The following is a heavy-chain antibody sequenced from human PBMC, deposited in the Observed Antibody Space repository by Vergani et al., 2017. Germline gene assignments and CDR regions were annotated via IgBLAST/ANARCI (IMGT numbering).Heavy chain of an antibody. Sequence: QVQLQQWGAGLLKPSETLSLTCAVYGGSFSGYYWSWIRQPPGNGLEWIGEINHSGSTNYNPSLKSRVTISVDTSKNQFSLKLSSVTAADTAVYYCARGWLVGATMEPFDYWGQGTLVTVSS. CDR1: GGSFSGYY. V-gene: IGHV4-34*01. CDR2: INHSGST. D-gene: IGHD1-26*01. J-gene: IGHJ4*02. CDR3: ARGWLVGATMEPFDY.